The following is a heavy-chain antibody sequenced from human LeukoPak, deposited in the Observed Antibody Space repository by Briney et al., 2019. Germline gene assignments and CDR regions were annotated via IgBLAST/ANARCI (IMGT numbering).Heavy chain of an antibody. CDR3: ARYCVGGSCYSRELDY. D-gene: IGHD2-15*01. CDR1: GYTFTSYS. V-gene: IGHV1-18*01. J-gene: IGHJ4*02. CDR2: ISSYNDNT. Sequence: ASVKVSCKASGYTFTSYSISWVRQAPGQGLEWMGWISSYNDNTNYAQILQGRVTMTTDTSTSTAYMELRSLRPDDTAVYYCARYCVGGSCYSRELDYWGQGTLVTVSS.